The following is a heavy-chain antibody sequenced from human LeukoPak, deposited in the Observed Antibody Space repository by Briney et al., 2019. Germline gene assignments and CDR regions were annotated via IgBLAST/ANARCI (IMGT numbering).Heavy chain of an antibody. CDR2: IRYDGSNK. Sequence: GGSLRLSCAASGFTFSSYGMHWVRQAPGKGLEWVAFIRYDGSNKYYADSVKGRFTISRDNSKNTLYLQMNSLRAEDTAVYYCAPYSGYDSGDFDYWGQGTLVTASS. D-gene: IGHD5-12*01. CDR1: GFTFSSYG. V-gene: IGHV3-30*02. J-gene: IGHJ4*02. CDR3: APYSGYDSGDFDY.